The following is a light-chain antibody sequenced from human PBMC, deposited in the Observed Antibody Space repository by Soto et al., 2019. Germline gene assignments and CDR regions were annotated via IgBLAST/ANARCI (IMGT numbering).Light chain of an antibody. CDR1: QGISSY. V-gene: IGKV1-8*01. J-gene: IGKJ1*01. CDR3: QQYYSYPRT. Sequence: ALRMTQSPSSLSASTGDRVTITCRASQGISSYLAWYQQKPGKAPKLLIYAASTLQSGVPSRFSGSGSGTDFTLTISCLQSEDFATYYCQQYYSYPRTCGQGTKEEIK. CDR2: AAS.